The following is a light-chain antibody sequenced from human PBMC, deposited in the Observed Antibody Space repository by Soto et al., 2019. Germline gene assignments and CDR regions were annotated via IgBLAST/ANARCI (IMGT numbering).Light chain of an antibody. V-gene: IGLV2-14*01. CDR2: DVS. CDR3: SSYTSSSTSYA. CDR1: SSDVGGYNY. J-gene: IGLJ1*01. Sequence: QSALTQPPSVSGSPGQSITISCTGTSSDVGGYNYVSWYQQHPGKAPKLMIYDVSNRPSGVSNRFSGSKSGNTASLTISGLQAEDEADYYCSSYTSSSTSYAFGTGTKVTVL.